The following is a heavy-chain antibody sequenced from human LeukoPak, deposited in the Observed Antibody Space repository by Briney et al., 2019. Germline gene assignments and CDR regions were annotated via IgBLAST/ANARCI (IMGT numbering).Heavy chain of an antibody. J-gene: IGHJ4*02. Sequence: SVKVSCKASVGTLRSAAMSWVRQAPGPGLEWVGHIILKFGTTTYEQKFQGIVTISADESTTTVYMELSSLTSDDTAIYYCTRDEYKGSATFNYWGQGTQVIVSS. CDR3: TRDEYKGSATFNY. CDR1: VGTLRSAA. D-gene: IGHD1-1*01. V-gene: IGHV1-69*13. CDR2: IILKFGTT.